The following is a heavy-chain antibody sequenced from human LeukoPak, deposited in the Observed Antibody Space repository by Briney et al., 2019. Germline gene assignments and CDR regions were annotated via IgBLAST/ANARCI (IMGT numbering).Heavy chain of an antibody. J-gene: IGHJ4*02. CDR1: GYIFTDYY. D-gene: IGHD4-11*01. CDR3: ACGLQSGKTDY. Sequence: ASVKVSCKASGYIFTDYYMHWVRQAPGQELGWMGRINPNSGNTGYAQKFQGRVTITRNTSISTAYMELSSLRSEDTAVYYCACGLQSGKTDYWGQGTLVTVSS. V-gene: IGHV1/OR15-1*04. CDR2: INPNSGNT.